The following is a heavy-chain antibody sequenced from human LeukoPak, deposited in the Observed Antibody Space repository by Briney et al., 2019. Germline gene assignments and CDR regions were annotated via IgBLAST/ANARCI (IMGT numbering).Heavy chain of an antibody. D-gene: IGHD3-3*01. Sequence: PGGSLRLSCAASGFTFSSYEMNWVRQAPGKGLEWVSYISSSGSTIYYADSVKGRFTISRDNSKNTLYLQMNSLRAEDTAIYYCARDERLLSFLKWGQGTLVTVPS. CDR2: ISSSGSTI. CDR1: GFTFSSYE. V-gene: IGHV3-48*03. J-gene: IGHJ4*02. CDR3: ARDERLLSFLK.